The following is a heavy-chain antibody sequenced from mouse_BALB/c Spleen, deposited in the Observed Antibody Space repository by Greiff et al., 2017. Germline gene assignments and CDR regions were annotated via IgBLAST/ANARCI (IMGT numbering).Heavy chain of an antibody. J-gene: IGHJ2*01. V-gene: IGHV5-12-1*01. Sequence: EVMLVESGGGLVKPGGSLKLSCAASGFAFSSYDMSWVRQTPEKRLEWVAYISSGGGSTYYPDTVKGRFTISRDNAKNTLYLQMSSLKSEDTAMYYCARQKYGSYFDYWGQGTTLIVSS. D-gene: IGHD2-10*02. CDR3: ARQKYGSYFDY. CDR1: GFAFSSYD. CDR2: ISSGGGST.